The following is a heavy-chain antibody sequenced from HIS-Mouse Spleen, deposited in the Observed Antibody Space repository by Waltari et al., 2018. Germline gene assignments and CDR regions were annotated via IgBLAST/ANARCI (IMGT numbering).Heavy chain of an antibody. J-gene: IGHJ2*01. CDR2: IYYSVTT. Sequence: QLQLQESGPGLVKPSETLSLTCTVSGGSISSSSYYWGWIRQPTGKGLEWIGSIYYSVTTYSTPSLKGRVTISVDTSKNQFSLKLSSVTAADTAVYYCAREIPYSSSWYDWYFDLWGRGTLVTVSS. V-gene: IGHV4-39*07. CDR1: GGSISSSSYY. CDR3: AREIPYSSSWYDWYFDL. D-gene: IGHD6-13*01.